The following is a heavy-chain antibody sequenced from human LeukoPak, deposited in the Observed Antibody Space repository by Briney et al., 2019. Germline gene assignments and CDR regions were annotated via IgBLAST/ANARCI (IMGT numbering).Heavy chain of an antibody. CDR2: INHSGST. CDR3: ARDGRGYSYGRFDY. V-gene: IGHV4-34*01. D-gene: IGHD5-18*01. CDR1: GGSFSGYY. J-gene: IGHJ4*02. Sequence: SESLSLTCAVYGGSFSGYYWSWIRQPPGKGLEWIGEINHSGSTNYNPSLKSRVTISVDKSKNQFSLKLSSVTAADTAVYYCARDGRGYSYGRFDYWGQGTLVTVSS.